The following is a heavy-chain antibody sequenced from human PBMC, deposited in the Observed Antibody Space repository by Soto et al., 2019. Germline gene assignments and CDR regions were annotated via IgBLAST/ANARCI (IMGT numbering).Heavy chain of an antibody. D-gene: IGHD6-13*01. J-gene: IGHJ6*02. CDR2: ISGSGGST. V-gene: IGHV3-23*01. CDR1: GFTFSSYA. Sequence: GGSLRLSCAASGFTFSSYAMSWVRQAPGKGLEWVSAISGSGGSTYYADSVKGRFTISRDNSKNTLYLQMNSLRAEDTAVYYCALSAATVYYYYYGMDVWGQGTTVTVSS. CDR3: ALSAATVYYYYYGMDV.